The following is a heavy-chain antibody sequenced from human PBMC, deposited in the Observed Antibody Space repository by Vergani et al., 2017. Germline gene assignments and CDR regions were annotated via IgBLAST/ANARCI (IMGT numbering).Heavy chain of an antibody. CDR2: ISGSGGST. V-gene: IGHV3-23*01. D-gene: IGHD1-7*01. CDR1: GFTFSSYA. CDR3: AKDRTGTTGLGY. J-gene: IGHJ4*02. Sequence: EVQLLESGGGLVQPGGSLRLSCAASGFTFSSYAMSWVRQAPGKGLEWVSAISGSGGSTYYADSGKGRFTISRDKSKNTLYLQMNSLRAEDTAVYYCAKDRTGTTGLGYWGQGTLVTVSS.